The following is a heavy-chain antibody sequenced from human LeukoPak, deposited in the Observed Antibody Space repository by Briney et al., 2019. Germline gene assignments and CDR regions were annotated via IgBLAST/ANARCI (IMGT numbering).Heavy chain of an antibody. D-gene: IGHD3-22*01. J-gene: IGHJ4*02. CDR3: ARGCGLHLSPASSYYDSRCRYFDD. CDR2: INDDSSDI. V-gene: IGHV3-21*05. CDR1: GFTFSLYA. Sequence: GGSLRLSCAASGFTFSLYAMNWVRQAPGKGLEWVSYINDDSSDIHYADSVKGRFTISRDNARNTLHLQLSSLRAEDTAVYYCARGCGLHLSPASSYYDSRCRYFDDWGQGTLVTVSS.